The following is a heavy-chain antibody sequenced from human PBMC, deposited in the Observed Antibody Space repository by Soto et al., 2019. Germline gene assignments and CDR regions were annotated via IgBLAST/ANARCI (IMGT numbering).Heavy chain of an antibody. V-gene: IGHV3-7*01. J-gene: IGHJ4*02. Sequence: GGLMRLSCAAFGVTCSDYWVSWVLQAPGKGLEWVANIKQDGSEKYYVDSVKGRFTISRDNAKNSLYLQMNSLRAEETAVYYCARETNYDYVWGSYRYYFDYWGQGTLVTVSS. CDR2: IKQDGSEK. D-gene: IGHD3-16*02. CDR1: GVTCSDYW. CDR3: ARETNYDYVWGSYRYYFDY.